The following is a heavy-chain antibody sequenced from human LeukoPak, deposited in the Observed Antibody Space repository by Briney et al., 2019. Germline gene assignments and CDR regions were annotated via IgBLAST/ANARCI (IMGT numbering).Heavy chain of an antibody. CDR2: IYDGGST. J-gene: IGHJ4*02. CDR3: ARDPWGYRAGVLDF. V-gene: IGHV3-66*01. D-gene: IGHD5-18*01. CDR1: GLIVSRNY. Sequence: PGGSLRLSCAASGLIVSRNYMSWVRQAPGKGLEWVSVIYDGGSTYYADSVKGRFTISRDNSKNTLYLQMNSLRAEDTAVYYCARDPWGYRAGVLDFWGLGTLVTVSS.